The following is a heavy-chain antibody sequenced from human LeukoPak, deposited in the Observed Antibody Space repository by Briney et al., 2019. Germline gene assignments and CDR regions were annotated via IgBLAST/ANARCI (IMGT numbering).Heavy chain of an antibody. CDR3: ARGAIGSSSWYGGESDY. V-gene: IGHV1-24*01. Sequence: ASVKVSCKVSGYTLTELSMHWVRQAPGKGLEWMGGFDPEDGETIYTQKFQGRVTMTTDTSTSTAYMELRSLRSDDTAVYYCARGAIGSSSWYGGESDYWGQGTLVTVSS. CDR1: GYTLTELS. CDR2: FDPEDGET. J-gene: IGHJ4*02. D-gene: IGHD6-13*01.